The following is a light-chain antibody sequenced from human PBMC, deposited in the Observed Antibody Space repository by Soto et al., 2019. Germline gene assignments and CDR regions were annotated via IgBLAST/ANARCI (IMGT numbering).Light chain of an antibody. Sequence: DIQLTQSPSFLSASVGDRVTITCRASQDISDYLAWYQQRPGKAPKLLIYAASTLQSGVPSRFSGSGSGTEFTLTISSLQTEDFATYSCQQLNSYPLTFGGGTKVESK. CDR1: QDISDY. CDR3: QQLNSYPLT. V-gene: IGKV1-9*01. CDR2: AAS. J-gene: IGKJ4*01.